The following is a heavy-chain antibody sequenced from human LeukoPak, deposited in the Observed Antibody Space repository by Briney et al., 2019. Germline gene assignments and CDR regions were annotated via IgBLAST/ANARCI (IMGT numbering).Heavy chain of an antibody. CDR3: ARHWEIKGLWQWLGGPNIDY. CDR2: INHSGST. J-gene: IGHJ4*02. Sequence: SETLPLTCAVYGGSFSGYYWSWIRQPPGKGLEWIGEINHSGSTNYNPSLKSRVTISVDTSKNQFSLKLSSVTAADTAVYYCARHWEIKGLWQWLGGPNIDYWGQGTLVTVSS. D-gene: IGHD6-19*01. CDR1: GGSFSGYY. V-gene: IGHV4-34*01.